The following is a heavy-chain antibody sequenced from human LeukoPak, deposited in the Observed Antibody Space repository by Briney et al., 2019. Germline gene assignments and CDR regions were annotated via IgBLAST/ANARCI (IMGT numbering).Heavy chain of an antibody. CDR3: ARDADYGDYVGWFDP. CDR2: ISTSGSNI. D-gene: IGHD4-17*01. CDR1: GFTFRDYY. J-gene: IGHJ5*02. V-gene: IGHV3-11*04. Sequence: PGGSLRLSCAASGFTFRDYYMSWIRQAPGKGLEWVSYISTSGSNIYYADSVKGRFTISRDNAENSLYLQMNSLRVEDTAVYYCARDADYGDYVGWFDPWGQGTLVTVSS.